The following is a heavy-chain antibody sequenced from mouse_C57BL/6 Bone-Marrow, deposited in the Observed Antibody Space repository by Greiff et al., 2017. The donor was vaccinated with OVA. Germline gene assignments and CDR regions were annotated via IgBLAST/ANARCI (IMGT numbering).Heavy chain of an antibody. V-gene: IGHV5-6*02. CDR1: GFTFSSYG. D-gene: IGHD2-4*01. Sequence: DVKLVESGGDLVKPGGSLKLSCAASGFTFSSYGMSWVRQTPDKRLEWVATISRGGSCTYYPDSVKGRFTISRDNAKNTLYLQMSSLKSEDTAMYYCARGIYYDYDGFAYWGQGTLVTVSA. CDR2: ISRGGSCT. J-gene: IGHJ3*01. CDR3: ARGIYYDYDGFAY.